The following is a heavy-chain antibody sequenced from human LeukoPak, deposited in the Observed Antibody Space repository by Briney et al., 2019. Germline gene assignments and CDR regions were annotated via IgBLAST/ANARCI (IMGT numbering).Heavy chain of an antibody. Sequence: ASVKVSCKASGYTFTDYYIHWVRQAPGHGLEWMGWVNPHSGGTNFAQGFRGKVTMTRDTSVTTAYLELNSLQSDDTAIYYCARFAVHRRIAVTGQFGLDYWGRGTLVTVSS. CDR1: GYTFTDYY. V-gene: IGHV1-2*02. CDR3: ARFAVHRRIAVTGQFGLDY. CDR2: VNPHSGGT. J-gene: IGHJ4*02. D-gene: IGHD6-19*01.